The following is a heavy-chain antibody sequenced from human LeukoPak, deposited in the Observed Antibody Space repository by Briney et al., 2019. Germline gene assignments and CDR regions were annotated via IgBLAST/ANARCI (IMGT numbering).Heavy chain of an antibody. V-gene: IGHV5-10-1*01. CDR3: ARGDDTAMVLDY. D-gene: IGHD5-18*01. Sequence: GESLKISCKGSGYSFTIYWISWVRQMPGKGLEWMGRIDPSDSYTNYSPSFQGHVTTSADKSISTAYLQWSSLKASDTAMYYCARGDDTAMVLDYWGQGTLVTVSS. CDR2: IDPSDSYT. J-gene: IGHJ4*02. CDR1: GYSFTIYW.